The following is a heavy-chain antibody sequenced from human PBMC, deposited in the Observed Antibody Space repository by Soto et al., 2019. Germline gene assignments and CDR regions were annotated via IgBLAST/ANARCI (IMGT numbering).Heavy chain of an antibody. CDR3: ARLLDSWGEPHYFDS. J-gene: IGHJ4*02. Sequence: GGSLRLSCAAPGFNFNIHALHWIRQAPGEGLEWVAVMSPGGNSQYYADSVKGRFTISRDTSKSTAYLQWTSLQASDTAMYYCARLLDSWGEPHYFDSWGQGTMVTVSS. CDR1: GFNFNIHA. CDR2: MSPGGNSQ. V-gene: IGHV3-30-3*01. D-gene: IGHD3-16*01.